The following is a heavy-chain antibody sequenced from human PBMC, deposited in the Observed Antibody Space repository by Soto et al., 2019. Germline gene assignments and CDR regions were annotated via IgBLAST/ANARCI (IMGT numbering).Heavy chain of an antibody. Sequence: VASVKVSCKASGYTFTSYDINWVRQATGQGLEWMGWMNPNSGNTGYAQKFQGRVTMTRNTSISTAYMELSSLRSEDTAVYYCARGHNWNDPYYFDYWGQGTLVTVSS. CDR2: MNPNSGNT. D-gene: IGHD1-20*01. CDR1: GYTFTSYD. J-gene: IGHJ4*02. CDR3: ARGHNWNDPYYFDY. V-gene: IGHV1-8*01.